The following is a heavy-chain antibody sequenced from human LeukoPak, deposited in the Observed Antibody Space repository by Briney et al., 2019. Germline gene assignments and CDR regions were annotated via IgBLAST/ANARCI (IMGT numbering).Heavy chain of an antibody. CDR3: ATVVWVYSPPTGGFDY. Sequence: ASVKVSCKVSGYTLTELSMHWVRQAPGKGLEWMGGFDPEDGETIYAQKFQGRVTMTEDTSTDTAYMELSSLRSEDTAVYYCATVVWVYSPPTGGFDYWGQGTLVTVSS. D-gene: IGHD5-18*01. CDR2: FDPEDGET. CDR1: GYTLTELS. V-gene: IGHV1-24*01. J-gene: IGHJ4*02.